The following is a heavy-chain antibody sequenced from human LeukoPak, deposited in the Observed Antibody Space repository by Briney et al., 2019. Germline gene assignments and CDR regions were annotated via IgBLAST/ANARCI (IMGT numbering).Heavy chain of an antibody. CDR2: MNPNSGNT. CDR1: GYTFTSYD. V-gene: IGHV1-8*02. D-gene: IGHD2-15*01. Sequence: ASVKVSCKASGYTFTSYDINWVRQATGQGLEWMGWMNPNSGNTGYAQNFQGRITLTRDMSTTTDYMELSSLTSEDTAVYYRARDNSVGDIAWWFDPWGQGTLVTVSS. CDR3: ARDNSVGDIAWWFDP. J-gene: IGHJ5*01.